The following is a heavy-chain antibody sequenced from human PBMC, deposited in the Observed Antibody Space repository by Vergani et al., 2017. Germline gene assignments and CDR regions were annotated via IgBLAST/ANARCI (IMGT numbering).Heavy chain of an antibody. CDR3: AKKYFVSGNYLFDY. Sequence: EVQLVESGGGLVKPGGSLRLSCAASGFTFSSYSMNWVRQAPGKGLEWVSGINWNGGGTGYADSVKGRFTISRDNSKNMLFLQMNNLRTEDTAIYYCAKKYFVSGNYLFDYWGQGTLVTVSS. J-gene: IGHJ4*02. CDR1: GFTFSSYS. V-gene: IGHV3-23*04. CDR2: INWNGGGT. D-gene: IGHD3-10*01.